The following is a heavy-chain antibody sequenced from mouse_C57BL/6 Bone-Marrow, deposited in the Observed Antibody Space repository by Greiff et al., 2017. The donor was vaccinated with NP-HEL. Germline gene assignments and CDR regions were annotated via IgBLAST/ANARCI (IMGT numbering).Heavy chain of an antibody. CDR3: ERHRDGYYFDY. V-gene: IGHV5-12*01. CDR1: GFTFSDYY. Sequence: EVKLVESGGGLVQPGGSLKLSCAASGFTFSDYYMYWVRQTPEKRLEWVAYISNGGGSTYYPDTVKGRVTISRDNAKNTLYLQRSRLKSEDTAMYYCERHRDGYYFDYWGQGTTLTVSS. J-gene: IGHJ2*01. CDR2: ISNGGGST. D-gene: IGHD2-3*01.